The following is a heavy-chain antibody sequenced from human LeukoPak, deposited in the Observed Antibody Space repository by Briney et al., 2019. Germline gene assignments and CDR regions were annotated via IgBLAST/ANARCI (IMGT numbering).Heavy chain of an antibody. CDR3: ARTYDILTGLYYFDY. CDR2: IYPGDSDT. CDR1: GYSFSTYW. Sequence: GESLKISCKGSGYSFSTYWIAWVRQMPEKGLEWMGIIYPGDSDTRYSPSFQGQVTISADESISTAYLQWSSLKASDTAMYYCARTYDILTGLYYFDYWGQGTLVTVSS. J-gene: IGHJ4*02. V-gene: IGHV5-51*01. D-gene: IGHD3-9*01.